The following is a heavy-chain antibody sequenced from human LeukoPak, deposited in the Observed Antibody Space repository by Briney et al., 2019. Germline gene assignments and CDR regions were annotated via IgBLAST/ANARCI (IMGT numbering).Heavy chain of an antibody. CDR1: GFTFSSYG. Sequence: GGSLRLSCAASGFTFSSYGMHWVRQAPGKGLAWVTVISYDGSNKYYADSVKGRFTISRDNSKNTLYLQMNSLRAEDTAVYYCAKCESLRSPQLWDYYYGMDVWGQGTTVTVSS. J-gene: IGHJ6*02. CDR2: ISYDGSNK. CDR3: AKCESLRSPQLWDYYYGMDV. D-gene: IGHD5-18*01. V-gene: IGHV3-30*18.